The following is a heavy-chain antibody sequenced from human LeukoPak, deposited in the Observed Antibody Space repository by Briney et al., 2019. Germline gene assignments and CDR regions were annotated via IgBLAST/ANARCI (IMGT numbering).Heavy chain of an antibody. Sequence: GGSLRLSCAASGFTFSSYGMSWVGQAPGKGLEWVSGISGNGGSTLYADSVKGRFTISRDNSKNTLYLQMNSLRAEDTAVYYCVRGLPFDYWGQGTLVTVSS. D-gene: IGHD2-15*01. V-gene: IGHV3-23*01. J-gene: IGHJ4*02. CDR1: GFTFSSYG. CDR2: ISGNGGST. CDR3: VRGLPFDY.